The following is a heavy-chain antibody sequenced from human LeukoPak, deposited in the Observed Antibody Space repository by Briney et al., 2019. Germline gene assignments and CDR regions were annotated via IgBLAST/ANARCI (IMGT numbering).Heavy chain of an antibody. Sequence: ASVKVSCKSSGYTFTGYYMDWVRQAPGQGLEWMGWINPNSGGTNYAQKFEGRVTMTRDTSISTAYMELSRLRSDDTAVYYCARDTERPSSSLVGYWGQGTLVTVSS. J-gene: IGHJ4*02. CDR3: ARDTERPSSSLVGY. CDR2: INPNSGGT. CDR1: GYTFTGYY. V-gene: IGHV1-2*02. D-gene: IGHD3-16*01.